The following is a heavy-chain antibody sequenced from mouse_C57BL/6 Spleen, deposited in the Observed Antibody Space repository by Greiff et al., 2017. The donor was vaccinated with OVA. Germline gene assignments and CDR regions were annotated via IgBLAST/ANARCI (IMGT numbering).Heavy chain of an antibody. CDR3: VSNYYVSRGYFDV. V-gene: IGHV1-81*01. CDR2: IYPGSGNT. CDR1: GYTFTSYG. Sequence: QVQLKQSGAELARPGASVKLSCKASGYTFTSYGISWVKQRTGQGLEWIGEIYPGSGNTYYNEKFKGKATLTADKSSSTAYMELRSLTSEDSAVYFCVSNYYVSRGYFDVWGTGTTVTVSS. J-gene: IGHJ1*03. D-gene: IGHD1-1*01.